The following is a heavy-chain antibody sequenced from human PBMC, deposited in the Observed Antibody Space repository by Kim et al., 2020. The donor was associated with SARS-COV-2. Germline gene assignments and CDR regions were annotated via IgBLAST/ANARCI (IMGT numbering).Heavy chain of an antibody. J-gene: IGHJ6*02. CDR1: GFTFSSYS. V-gene: IGHV3-21*01. CDR2: ISSSSSYI. Sequence: GGSLRLSCAASGFTFSSYSMNWVRQAPGKGLEWVSSISSSSSYIYYADSVKGRFTISRDNAKNSLYLQMNSLRAEDTAVYYCAREQGWFGELRSSYYYYYGMDVWGQGTTVTVSS. CDR3: AREQGWFGELRSSYYYYYGMDV. D-gene: IGHD3-10*01.